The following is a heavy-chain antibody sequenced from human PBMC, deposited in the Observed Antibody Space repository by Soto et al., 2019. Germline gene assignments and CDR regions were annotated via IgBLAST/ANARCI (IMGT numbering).Heavy chain of an antibody. CDR2: INPSGST. CDR1: GGYFSGYY. V-gene: IGHV4-34*01. CDR3: ARKANSLLDY. Sequence: PSENLSLTCAVYGGYFSGYYWSWIRQPPGKGLEWNGEINPSGSTNYNPSLKSRVTLSGDTSKNQFSLKLISVTAADTAVYYCARKANSLLDYWGQGTLVTVSS. D-gene: IGHD2-21*01. J-gene: IGHJ4*02.